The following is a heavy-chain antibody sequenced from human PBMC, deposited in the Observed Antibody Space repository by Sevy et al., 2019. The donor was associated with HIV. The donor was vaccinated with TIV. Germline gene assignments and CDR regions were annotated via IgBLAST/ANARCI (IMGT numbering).Heavy chain of an antibody. CDR1: GFTFTTYA. Sequence: GGSLRLSCAASGFTFTTYAMNWVRQVSGKGLEWVSGISWNSGTLAYADSVRGRFTISRDNAKNSLSLQMNSLKTEDMAVDYCAKDGTTGVWGAWGMDVWGHGTTVTVSS. J-gene: IGHJ6*02. D-gene: IGHD3-16*01. V-gene: IGHV3-9*03. CDR3: AKDGTTGVWGAWGMDV. CDR2: ISWNSGTL.